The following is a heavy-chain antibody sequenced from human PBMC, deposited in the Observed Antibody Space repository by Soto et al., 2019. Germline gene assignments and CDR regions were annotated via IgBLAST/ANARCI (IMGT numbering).Heavy chain of an antibody. CDR3: ARDMGPSGAYGY. V-gene: IGHV3-7*03. CDR2: IDPDGSQK. J-gene: IGHJ4*02. Sequence: EVQLVDSGGDLVQPGGYLRLSCAASGFTFRTYWMSWVRQAPGKGLEWVANIDPDGSQKYYVDYVKGRFTISRDNAKNSLYLQMNSLRAEDTAVYYCARDMGPSGAYGYWGQGTLVTVSS. CDR1: GFTFRTYW. D-gene: IGHD1-26*01.